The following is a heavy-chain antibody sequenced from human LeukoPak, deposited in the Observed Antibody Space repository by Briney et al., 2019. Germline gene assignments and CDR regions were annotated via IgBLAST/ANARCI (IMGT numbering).Heavy chain of an antibody. V-gene: IGHV4-4*02. CDR1: GGSISSSNW. D-gene: IGHD5-18*01. J-gene: IGHJ4*02. CDR3: ASRSVNGYTDH. CDR2: IYHSGST. Sequence: SETLSLTCAVSGGSISSSNWWSWIRQPPGKGLEWIGEIYHSGSTNYNPSLKSRVTISVDKSKNQFSLKLSSVTAADTAVYYCASRSVNGYTDHWGQGTLVTVSS.